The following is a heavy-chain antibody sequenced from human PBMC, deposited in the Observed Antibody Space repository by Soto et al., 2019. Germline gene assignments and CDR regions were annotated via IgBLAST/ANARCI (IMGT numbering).Heavy chain of an antibody. Sequence: GGSLRLPCGVFGFSFSAHYMNRILQGPGKGLEWLSYISSTATYTNYADSVRGRFTISRDSAKNSLYLDMNGLRTEDTAVYYCARARLVVEGRFDYWGQGTRVTVS. V-gene: IGHV3-11*06. D-gene: IGHD3-22*01. CDR1: GFSFSAHY. CDR2: ISSTATYT. CDR3: ARARLVVEGRFDY. J-gene: IGHJ4*02.